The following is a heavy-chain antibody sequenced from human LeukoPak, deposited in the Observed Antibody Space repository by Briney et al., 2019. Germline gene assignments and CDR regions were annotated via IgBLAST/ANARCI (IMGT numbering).Heavy chain of an antibody. J-gene: IGHJ4*02. CDR2: IYYSGST. CDR3: ARVEVGATLYYFDY. CDR1: GGSISSYY. D-gene: IGHD1-26*01. Sequence: SETLSLTCTVSGGSISSYYWSWIRQPPGKGLEWIGYIYYSGSTNYNPSLKSRVTISVDTSKNQFSLKLSSVTAADTAVYYCARVEVGATLYYFDYWGQGTLVTVSS. V-gene: IGHV4-59*01.